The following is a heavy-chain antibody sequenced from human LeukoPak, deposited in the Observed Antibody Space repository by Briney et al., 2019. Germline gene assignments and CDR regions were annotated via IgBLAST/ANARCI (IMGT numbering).Heavy chain of an antibody. Sequence: GGSLRLSCAASGFTFSSYAMHWVRQAPGKGLEWVAVISYDGSNKYYADSVKGRFTISRDNSKNTLYLQMNSLRAEDTAVYYCAKDLDPAASSGYYYYYYMDVWGKGTTVTVSS. D-gene: IGHD6-13*01. J-gene: IGHJ6*03. CDR3: AKDLDPAASSGYYYYYYMDV. V-gene: IGHV3-30*18. CDR1: GFTFSSYA. CDR2: ISYDGSNK.